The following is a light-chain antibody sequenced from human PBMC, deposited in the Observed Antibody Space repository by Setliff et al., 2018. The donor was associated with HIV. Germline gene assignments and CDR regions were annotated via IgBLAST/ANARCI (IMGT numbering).Light chain of an antibody. Sequence: QSALTQPASVSGSPGQSITISCTGSISDVGGYYYVSWYQQCPGKAPKVLIYEVSNRPSGISNRFSGSKSGNTASLTISGLQTEDEADYYCSSFSSRTLVVFGGGTQLTVL. CDR3: SSFSSRTLVV. CDR1: ISDVGGYYY. J-gene: IGLJ2*01. CDR2: EVS. V-gene: IGLV2-14*01.